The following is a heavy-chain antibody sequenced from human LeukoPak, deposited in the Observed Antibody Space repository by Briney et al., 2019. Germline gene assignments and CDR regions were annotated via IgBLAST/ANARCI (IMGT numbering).Heavy chain of an antibody. Sequence: GGSLRLSCAASGFTFSGYWMTWVRQAPGKGLEWVANINDDGSQKYYVDSVKGRFTVSRDNAKNSLYLQINSLRAEDTAVYYCARGSGWCDYWGQGTLVTVSS. J-gene: IGHJ4*02. D-gene: IGHD6-19*01. V-gene: IGHV3-7*03. CDR3: ARGSGWCDY. CDR2: INDDGSQK. CDR1: GFTFSGYW.